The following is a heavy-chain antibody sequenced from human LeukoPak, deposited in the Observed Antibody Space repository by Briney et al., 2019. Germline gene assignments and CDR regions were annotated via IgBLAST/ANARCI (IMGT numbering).Heavy chain of an antibody. CDR3: AKANYDILPGLGLVFDY. Sequence: GGSLRLSCAASGFTFDDYAMHWVRQAPGKGLEGVSGISWNSGSISYADSVKGRFTISRDNAKNSLYLQMNSLSAEDTALYYCAKANYDILPGLGLVFDYWGQGTLVTVSS. CDR1: GFTFDDYA. D-gene: IGHD3-9*01. CDR2: ISWNSGSI. V-gene: IGHV3-9*01. J-gene: IGHJ4*02.